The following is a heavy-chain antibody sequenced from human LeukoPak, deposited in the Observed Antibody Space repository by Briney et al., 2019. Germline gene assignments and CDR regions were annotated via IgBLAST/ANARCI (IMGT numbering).Heavy chain of an antibody. CDR1: GGSISSYY. V-gene: IGHV4-59*01. D-gene: IGHD3-22*01. J-gene: IGHJ5*02. CDR3: ARDRHYYDSSGLYNWFDP. CDR2: IYYSGST. Sequence: PSETLSLTCTVSGGSISSYYWSWIRQPPGKGLEWIGYIYYSGSTNYNPSLKSRVTMSVDTSKNQFSLKLSSVTAADTAVYYCARDRHYYDSSGLYNWFDPWGQGTLVTVSS.